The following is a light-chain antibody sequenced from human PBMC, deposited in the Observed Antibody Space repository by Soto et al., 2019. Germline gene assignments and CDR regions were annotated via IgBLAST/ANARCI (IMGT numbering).Light chain of an antibody. J-gene: IGKJ5*01. CDR3: QQRSNWPIT. Sequence: EIVLTQSPGTLSLSPGERATLSCRASQSVSSYLAWYQQKPGQAPRLLIFDASNRANGVPARFSGSGSGTDFTLTISSLEPEDFAVYYCQQRSNWPITFGQGTRLEI. CDR1: QSVSSY. V-gene: IGKV3-11*01. CDR2: DAS.